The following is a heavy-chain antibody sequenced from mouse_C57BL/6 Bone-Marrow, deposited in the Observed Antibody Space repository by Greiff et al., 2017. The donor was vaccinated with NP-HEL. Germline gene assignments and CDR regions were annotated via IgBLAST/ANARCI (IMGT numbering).Heavy chain of an antibody. CDR1: GFTFSDFY. CDR2: SRNKANDYTT. CDR3: ARDAPFYSNYGGNAMDY. J-gene: IGHJ4*01. D-gene: IGHD2-5*01. Sequence: EVKLVESGGGLVQSGRSLRLSCATSGFTFSDFYMEWVRQAPGKGLEWIAASRNKANDYTTEYSASVKGRFIVSRDTSQSILYLQMNALRAEDTAIYYCARDAPFYSNYGGNAMDYWGQGTSVTVSS. V-gene: IGHV7-1*01.